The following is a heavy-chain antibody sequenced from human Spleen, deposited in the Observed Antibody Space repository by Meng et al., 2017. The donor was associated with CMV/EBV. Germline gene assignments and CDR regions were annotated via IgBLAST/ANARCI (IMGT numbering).Heavy chain of an antibody. Sequence: GESLKISCVASGFTFSTYSLTWVRQAPGKGLECVSSISSSSSYIYYADSVKVRFTSSRDNVKNSLYLQMNSLRAEDTAVYYCTRDVSGDFWTYYYYVMDVWGQGTTVTVSS. D-gene: IGHD4-17*01. CDR3: TRDVSGDFWTYYYYVMDV. V-gene: IGHV3-21*01. J-gene: IGHJ6*02. CDR2: ISSSSSYI. CDR1: GFTFSTYS.